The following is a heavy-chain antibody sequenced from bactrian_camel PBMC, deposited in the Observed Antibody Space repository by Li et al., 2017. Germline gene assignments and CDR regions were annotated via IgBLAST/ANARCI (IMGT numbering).Heavy chain of an antibody. CDR3: AADVLAGIQDPPSNFQF. CDR1: RFTASTGC. V-gene: IGHV3S53*01. J-gene: IGHJ4*01. Sequence: HVQLVESGGGSVQPGGSLTLSCVASRFTASTGCMGWFRRPAGKEREPVATIDSDYSTTYADSVKGRFTISTDNAKNTLYLQMNSLKPEDTAMYYCAADVLAGIQDPPSNFQFWGQGTQVTVS. CDR2: IDSDYST. D-gene: IGHD6*01.